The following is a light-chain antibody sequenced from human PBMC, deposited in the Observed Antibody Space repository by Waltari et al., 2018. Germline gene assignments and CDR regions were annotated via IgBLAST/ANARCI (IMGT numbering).Light chain of an antibody. V-gene: IGLV2-14*01. Sequence: QSTLTQPASVSGSPGQSITIASTGTSSDVGGYNYVSWYQQYPGKAPKLIIYDVSHRPSVISNRFSASKSGITASLTISGLQAEDEADYFCCSFTRTGTWVFGGGTNLTVL. CDR2: DVS. CDR1: SSDVGGYNY. CDR3: CSFTRTGTWV. J-gene: IGLJ3*02.